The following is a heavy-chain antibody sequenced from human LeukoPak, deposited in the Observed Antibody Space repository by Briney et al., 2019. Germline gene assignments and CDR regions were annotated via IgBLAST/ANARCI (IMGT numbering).Heavy chain of an antibody. CDR1: GFTFDDYA. CDR2: ISGDGGST. V-gene: IGHV3-43*02. J-gene: IGHJ5*02. Sequence: GGSLRLSCAASGFTFDDYAMHWVRQAPGKGLEWVSLISGDGGSTYYADSVKGRFTISRDNSKNSLYLQMSSLRTEDTALYYCAKDHITMIGNWFDPWGQGTLVTVSS. CDR3: AKDHITMIGNWFDP. D-gene: IGHD3-22*01.